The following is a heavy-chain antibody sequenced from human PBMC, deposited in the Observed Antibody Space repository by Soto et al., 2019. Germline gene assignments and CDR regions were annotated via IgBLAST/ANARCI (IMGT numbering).Heavy chain of an antibody. CDR1: GVSISSHY. CDR2: IYYSGST. V-gene: IGHV4-59*08. Sequence: SESLCLTCTVSGVSISSHYWSWIRQPPGKGLEWIGYIYYSGSTYYNPSLKSRVTISVDTSNNQFSLKLSSVTAADTAVYYCARRHSSSSSYFDYWGQGTLVTVSS. D-gene: IGHD6-6*01. J-gene: IGHJ4*02. CDR3: ARRHSSSSSYFDY.